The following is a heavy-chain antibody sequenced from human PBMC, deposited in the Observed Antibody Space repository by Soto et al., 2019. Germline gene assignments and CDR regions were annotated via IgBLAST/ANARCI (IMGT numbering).Heavy chain of an antibody. Sequence: LRLSCAASGFTFSDYGMSWVRQAPGKGLEWVSTIRGSAGNTYYVDSVKGRFTISRDDSTNTVYLQMNSLRAEDTAVYYCAKPLWFGESVFDPWGQGTLVTVSS. V-gene: IGHV3-23*01. CDR3: AKPLWFGESVFDP. J-gene: IGHJ5*02. CDR2: IRGSAGNT. D-gene: IGHD3-10*01. CDR1: GFTFSDYG.